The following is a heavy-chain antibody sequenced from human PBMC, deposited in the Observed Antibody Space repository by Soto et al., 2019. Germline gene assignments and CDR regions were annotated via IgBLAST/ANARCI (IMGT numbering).Heavy chain of an antibody. V-gene: IGHV4-28*01. CDR2: IYYRGNP. D-gene: IGHD3-16*01. Sequence: QVQLQESGPGLVKPSDTLSLTCAVSGYSISNTNWWGWIRQPPGKGLEWIGSIYYRGNPYYTPSLRRRGTVPVDTSKNQFSLKLRSATAVDTAVYYGARLGDSAGNHAYWFDPWGQGTLVTVSS. CDR1: GYSISNTNW. CDR3: ARLGDSAGNHAYWFDP. J-gene: IGHJ5*02.